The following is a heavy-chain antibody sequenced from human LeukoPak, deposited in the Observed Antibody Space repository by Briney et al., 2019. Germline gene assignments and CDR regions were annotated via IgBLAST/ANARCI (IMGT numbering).Heavy chain of an antibody. Sequence: SETLSLTCTVSGGSISSHYWSWIRQPPGKGLEWIGYIYYSGSTNYNPSLKSRVTISVDTSKNQFSLKLSSVTAADTAVYYCASGGIVVVPAAHYYYGMDVWGQGTTVTVSS. CDR2: IYYSGST. V-gene: IGHV4-59*08. CDR3: ASGGIVVVPAAHYYYGMDV. D-gene: IGHD2-2*01. J-gene: IGHJ6*02. CDR1: GGSISSHY.